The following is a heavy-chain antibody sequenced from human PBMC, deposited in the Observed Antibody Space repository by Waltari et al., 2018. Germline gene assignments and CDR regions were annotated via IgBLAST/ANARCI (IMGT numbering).Heavy chain of an antibody. J-gene: IGHJ5*02. CDR1: GGSISSGSYY. Sequence: QVQLQESGPGLVKPSQTLSLTCTVSGGSISSGSYYWSWIRQPAGKGLEWIGRIYTSGSTNYNPSLKSRVTISVDTSKNQFSLKLSSVTAADTAVYYCAGDSSSGRYNWFDPWGQGTLVTVSS. CDR2: IYTSGST. CDR3: AGDSSSGRYNWFDP. V-gene: IGHV4-61*02. D-gene: IGHD6-6*01.